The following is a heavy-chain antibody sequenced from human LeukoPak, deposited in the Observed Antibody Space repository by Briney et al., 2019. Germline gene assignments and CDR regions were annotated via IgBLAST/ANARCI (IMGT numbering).Heavy chain of an antibody. CDR3: AKDRGGSGSYPSY. D-gene: IGHD3-10*01. CDR2: ISGSGGST. V-gene: IGHV3-23*01. Sequence: GGSLRLSCAASGFTVANDRMSWVRQAPGKGLEWVSAISGSGGSTYYADSVKGRFTISRDNSKNTLYLQMNSLRAEDTAVYYCAKDRGGSGSYPSYWGQGTLVTVSS. J-gene: IGHJ4*02. CDR1: GFTVANDR.